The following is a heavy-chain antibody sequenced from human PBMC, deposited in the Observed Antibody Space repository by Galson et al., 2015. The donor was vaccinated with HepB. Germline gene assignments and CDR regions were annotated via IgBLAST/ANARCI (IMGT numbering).Heavy chain of an antibody. Sequence: SLRLSCAASGFTFSSYGMHWVRQAPGKGLEWVAVIWYDGSNKYYADSVKGRFTISRDNSKNTLYLQMNSLRAEDTAVYYCARGKELPSKWLAYYFDYWGQGTLVTVSS. CDR2: IWYDGSNK. J-gene: IGHJ4*02. CDR1: GFTFSSYG. V-gene: IGHV3-33*01. CDR3: ARGKELPSKWLAYYFDY. D-gene: IGHD1-26*01.